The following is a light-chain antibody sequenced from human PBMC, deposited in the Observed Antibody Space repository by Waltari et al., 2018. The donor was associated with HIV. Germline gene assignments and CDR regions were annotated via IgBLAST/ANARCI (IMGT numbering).Light chain of an antibody. CDR2: SST. CDR3: MLFFRTSYL. V-gene: IGLV7-43*01. Sequence: QTVVTQEPSMTVSPGGTATLTCNSPPGPVGTGHYLNWFQQKPGQPPRPLIYSSTRRHPLTPERFSASLVGDRAALTLSNVWPEDQANYYCMLFFRTSYLFGGGTRVTVL. CDR1: PGPVGTGHY. J-gene: IGLJ2*01.